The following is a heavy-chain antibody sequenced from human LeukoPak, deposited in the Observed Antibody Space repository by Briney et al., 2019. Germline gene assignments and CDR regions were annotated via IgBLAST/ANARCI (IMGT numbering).Heavy chain of an antibody. CDR2: INHSGST. CDR1: GGSFSGYY. J-gene: IGHJ4*02. Sequence: SETLSLTCAVYGGSFSGYYWSWIRQPPGKGLEWIGEINHSGSTNYNPSLKSRVTISVDTSKNQFSLKLSSVTAADTAVYYCARLRGYSGYDYSYYFDYWGQGTLVTVSS. D-gene: IGHD5-12*01. V-gene: IGHV4-34*01. CDR3: ARLRGYSGYDYSYYFDY.